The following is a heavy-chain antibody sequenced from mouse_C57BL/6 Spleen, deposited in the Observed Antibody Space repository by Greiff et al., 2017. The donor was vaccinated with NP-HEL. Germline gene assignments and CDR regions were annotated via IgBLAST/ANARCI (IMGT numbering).Heavy chain of an antibody. V-gene: IGHV1-15*01. CDR1: GYTFTDYE. CDR2: IDPETGGT. Sequence: QVQLKQSGAELVRPGASVTLSCKASGYTFTDYEMHWVKQTPVHGLEWIGAIDPETGGTAYNQKFKGKAILTADKSSSTAYMELRSLTSEDSAVYYWTRRHYGSREGYFDVWGTGTTVTVSS. CDR3: TRRHYGSREGYFDV. J-gene: IGHJ1*03. D-gene: IGHD1-1*01.